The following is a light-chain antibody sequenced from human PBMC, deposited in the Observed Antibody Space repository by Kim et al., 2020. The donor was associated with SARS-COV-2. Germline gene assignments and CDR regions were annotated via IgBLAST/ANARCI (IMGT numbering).Light chain of an antibody. CDR3: QKYNSAPLVT. V-gene: IGKV1-27*01. Sequence: SVGDRVTITCRASQGISNYLAWYQQKPGKGPKLLIYAASALQSGVPSRFSGSGSGTDFTLTISSLQPEDVATYYCQKYNSAPLVTFGGGTKVDIK. J-gene: IGKJ4*01. CDR1: QGISNY. CDR2: AAS.